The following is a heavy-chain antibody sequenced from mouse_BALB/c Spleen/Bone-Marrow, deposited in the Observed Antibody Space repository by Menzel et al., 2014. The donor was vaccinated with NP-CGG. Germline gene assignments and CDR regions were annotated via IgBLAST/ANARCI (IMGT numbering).Heavy chain of an antibody. Sequence: QVQLQQSGAELVRPGTSVKVSCKASGYAFTNYLIEWVKQRPGQGLEWIGVINPGSGGTNYNEKFKGKATLTADKSSSTAYMQLSGLTSDDSAVYFCARCRYDGTFAYWGQGTLATVSA. V-gene: IGHV1-54*01. CDR3: ARCRYDGTFAY. CDR1: GYAFTNYL. J-gene: IGHJ3*01. CDR2: INPGSGGT. D-gene: IGHD2-14*01.